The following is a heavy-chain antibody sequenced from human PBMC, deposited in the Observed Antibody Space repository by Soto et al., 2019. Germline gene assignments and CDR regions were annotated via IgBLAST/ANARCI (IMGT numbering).Heavy chain of an antibody. Sequence: GGSLRLSCEASGFTLNTYNMNWIRQAQGKGLEWVSYISGSSRAICYADSVKGRFTISRDNAKNSLYLQMNSLRDEDTAVDYCATERGYSYGNNCFDPWGQGTLVTVSS. D-gene: IGHD5-18*01. CDR1: GFTLNTYN. J-gene: IGHJ5*02. V-gene: IGHV3-48*02. CDR2: ISGSSRAI. CDR3: ATERGYSYGNNCFDP.